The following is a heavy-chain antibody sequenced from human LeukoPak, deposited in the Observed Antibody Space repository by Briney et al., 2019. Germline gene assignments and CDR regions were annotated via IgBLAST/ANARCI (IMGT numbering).Heavy chain of an antibody. V-gene: IGHV3-15*01. Sequence: GGSLRLSCAASGFTFSNVWMSWVRQVPGKGLEWVGRIRRKTDGGTTDHAAPVKGRFTISRDDSKNTLYLQMNSLKTEDTAVYSGATNWVIKGYLNSGGQGTLVTVSS. CDR1: GFTFSNVW. CDR2: IRRKTDGGTT. CDR3: ATNWVIKGYLNS. J-gene: IGHJ5*01. D-gene: IGHD6-13*01.